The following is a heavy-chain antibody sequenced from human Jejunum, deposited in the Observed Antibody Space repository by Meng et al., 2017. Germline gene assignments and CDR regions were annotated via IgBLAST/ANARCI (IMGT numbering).Heavy chain of an antibody. CDR1: GFTFSRYD. Sequence: GGSLRLSCAASGFTFSRYDMHWVRQAPGKGLVWVSRISSNGRSTNYADSVEGRFTISRDNAKNTLYLQMNSLRVEDTAMYYCVRDMSGESTDYFDSWGQGT. J-gene: IGHJ4*02. D-gene: IGHD1-26*01. V-gene: IGHV3-74*01. CDR3: VRDMSGESTDYFDS. CDR2: ISSNGRST.